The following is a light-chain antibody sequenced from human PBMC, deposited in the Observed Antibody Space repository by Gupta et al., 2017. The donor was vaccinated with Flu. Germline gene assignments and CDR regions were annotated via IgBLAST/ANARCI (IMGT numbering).Light chain of an antibody. Sequence: GYRVTITCRASQNINTWLAWYQQKLGKAPRLLIYKASSLGSGVPSRFSGSGSGTEFTLTINNLQPDDFATFYCQQYKSYPYTFGQGTKLEI. J-gene: IGKJ2*01. V-gene: IGKV1-5*03. CDR3: QQYKSYPYT. CDR2: KAS. CDR1: QNINTW.